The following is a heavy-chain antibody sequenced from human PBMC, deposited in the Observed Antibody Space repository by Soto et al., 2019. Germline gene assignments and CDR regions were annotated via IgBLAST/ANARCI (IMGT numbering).Heavy chain of an antibody. CDR2: ISYDASNK. V-gene: IGHV3-30*18. D-gene: IGHD6-13*01. CDR1: GFTFSSYG. J-gene: IGHJ4*02. Sequence: PGGSLRLSCAASGFTFSSYGMHWVRQAPGKGLEWVAVISYDASNKYYADSVKGRFTISRDNSKNTLYLQMNSLRAEDTAVFYCAKECLASSICYESFDYWGQGTLVTVSS. CDR3: AKECLASSICYESFDY.